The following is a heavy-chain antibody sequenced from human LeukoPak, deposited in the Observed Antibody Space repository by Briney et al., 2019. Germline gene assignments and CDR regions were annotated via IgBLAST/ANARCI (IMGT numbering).Heavy chain of an antibody. V-gene: IGHV4-39*07. CDR1: GGSISSSSYY. CDR3: ARAEEVVAAPFDY. D-gene: IGHD2-15*01. CDR2: IYYSGST. Sequence: SETLSLTCTVSGGSISSSSYYWGWIRQPPGKGLEWIGSIYYSGSTYYNPSLKSRVTISVDKSKNQFSLKLSSVTAADTAVYYCARAEEVVAAPFDYWGQGTLVTVSS. J-gene: IGHJ4*02.